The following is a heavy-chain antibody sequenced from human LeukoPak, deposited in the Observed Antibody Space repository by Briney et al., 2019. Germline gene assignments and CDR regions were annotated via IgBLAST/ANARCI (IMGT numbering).Heavy chain of an antibody. V-gene: IGHV1-18*04. Sequence: ASVKVSCKASGYTFNKYGFSWVRQAPGQGLEWRGWISAYNGDTKYAQKLQGRVTMTTDTSTSTAYVELRSLTSDDTAVYYCARDPSNTSGWYVYFDYWGQGTLVTVSS. J-gene: IGHJ4*02. CDR2: ISAYNGDT. CDR1: GYTFNKYG. D-gene: IGHD6-19*01. CDR3: ARDPSNTSGWYVYFDY.